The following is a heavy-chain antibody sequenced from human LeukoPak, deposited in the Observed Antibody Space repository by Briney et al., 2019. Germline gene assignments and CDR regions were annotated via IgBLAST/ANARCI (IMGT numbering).Heavy chain of an antibody. CDR2: ISSSSTTI. V-gene: IGHV3-48*02. CDR1: GFTFSSYS. D-gene: IGHD5-18*01. CDR3: ARDTAMVLHY. Sequence: GGSLRLSCAAPGFTFSSYSMNWVRQAPGKGLEWVSFISSSSTTIYYADSVKGRFTISRDNAKNSLYLQMNRLRDEDTAVYYCARDTAMVLHYWGQGTLVTVSS. J-gene: IGHJ4*02.